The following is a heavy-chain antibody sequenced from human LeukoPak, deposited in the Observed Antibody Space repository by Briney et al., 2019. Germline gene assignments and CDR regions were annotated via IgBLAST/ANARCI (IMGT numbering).Heavy chain of an antibody. CDR2: IWDDGSEK. V-gene: IGHV3-33*01. Sequence: GGSLRLSCATSGFNFRTHGMHWVRQAPGKGLEWVAVIWDDGSEKYYAGFVEGRLAISRDNYKNTLYLQMNSLRTEDTAGYYCSSAKGTSCSREYFPHWGRRTLVTVSS. D-gene: IGHD2-15*01. J-gene: IGHJ4*02. CDR3: SSAKGTSCSREYFPH. CDR1: GFNFRTHG.